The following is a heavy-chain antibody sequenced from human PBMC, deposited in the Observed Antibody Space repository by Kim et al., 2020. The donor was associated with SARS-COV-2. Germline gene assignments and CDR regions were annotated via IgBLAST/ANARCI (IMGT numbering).Heavy chain of an antibody. D-gene: IGHD3-16*01. CDR2: GST. V-gene: IGHV3-23*01. Sequence: GSTYYADSVKGRFTISRDSSKNSPYRQMNSLRVEDTAVYYCAKDGGGIYYWGQGALVSVSS. CDR3: AKDGGGIYY. J-gene: IGHJ4*02.